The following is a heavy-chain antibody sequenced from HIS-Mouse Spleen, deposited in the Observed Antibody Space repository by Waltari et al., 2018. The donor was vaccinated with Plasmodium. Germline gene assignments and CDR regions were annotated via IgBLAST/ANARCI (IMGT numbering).Heavy chain of an antibody. J-gene: IGHJ2*01. Sequence: QVQLQQWGAGPLKPSETLSLTCASYGGSFSGYYWSWCRQPPGKGLAWIGEINHSGSTNYNPSLKSRVTISVDTSKNQFSLKLSSVTAADTAVYYCARVTSSGVYWYFDLWGRGTLVTVSS. CDR2: INHSGST. CDR3: ARVTSSGVYWYFDL. D-gene: IGHD3-3*01. CDR1: GGSFSGYY. V-gene: IGHV4-34*01.